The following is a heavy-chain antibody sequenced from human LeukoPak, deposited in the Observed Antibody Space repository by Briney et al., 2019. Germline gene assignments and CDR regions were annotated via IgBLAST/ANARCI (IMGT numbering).Heavy chain of an antibody. V-gene: IGHV1-2*02. CDR1: GYSFSDFY. CDR2: INPNSAET. J-gene: IGHJ5*02. Sequence: ASVKVSCKACGYSFSDFYLHWVRQGPGQGLEWMGWINPNSAETNYAQKFQGRVTMTRDTSITTAYMELARLRSDDTAVYYCVRDRDDWYPPDPWGQGTLVTVSS. CDR3: VRDRDDWYPPDP. D-gene: IGHD3-9*01.